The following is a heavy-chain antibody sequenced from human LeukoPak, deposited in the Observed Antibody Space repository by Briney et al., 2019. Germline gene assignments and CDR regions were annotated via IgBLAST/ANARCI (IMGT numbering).Heavy chain of an antibody. CDR3: ARGASLWFGELLFMDV. CDR1: GGSISSSSYY. J-gene: IGHJ6*03. D-gene: IGHD3-10*01. CDR2: IYYSGST. V-gene: IGHV4-39*07. Sequence: SETLSLTCTVSGGSISSSSYYWGWIRQPPGKGLEWIGSIYYSGSTYYNPSLKSRVTISVDTSKNQFSLKLSSVAAADTAVYYCARGASLWFGELLFMDVWGKGTTVTIPS.